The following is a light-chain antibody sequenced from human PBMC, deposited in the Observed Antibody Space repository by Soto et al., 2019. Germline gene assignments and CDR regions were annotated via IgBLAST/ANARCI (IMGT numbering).Light chain of an antibody. V-gene: IGLV2-8*01. CDR3: TSYAGTYSFFYV. J-gene: IGLJ1*01. Sequence: QCVLTQPPSASGSPGQSVTISCTGTSSDVGAYNYVSWYQQLPGKAPKLIIYEVSKRPSGVPDRFSGSKSGNTASLTVSGLQAEDGADYYCTSYAGTYSFFYVFGTGTKVTVL. CDR1: SSDVGAYNY. CDR2: EVS.